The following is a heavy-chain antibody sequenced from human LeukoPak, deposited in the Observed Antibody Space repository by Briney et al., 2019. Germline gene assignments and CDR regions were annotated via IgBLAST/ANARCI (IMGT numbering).Heavy chain of an antibody. CDR2: IYTSGST. D-gene: IGHD1-26*01. J-gene: IGHJ4*02. V-gene: IGHV4-4*07. CDR1: GGSISSYY. CDR3: ARDRDYVGSTFDY. Sequence: SETLSLTCTVSGGSISSYYWSWMRQPAGKGLEWIGRIYTSGSTNYNPSLKSRVTMSVDTSKNQFSLKLSSVTAADTAVYYCARDRDYVGSTFDYWGQGTLVSVST.